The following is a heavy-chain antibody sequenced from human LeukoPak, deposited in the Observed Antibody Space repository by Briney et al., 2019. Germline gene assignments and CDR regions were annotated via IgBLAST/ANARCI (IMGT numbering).Heavy chain of an antibody. J-gene: IGHJ4*02. Sequence: GGSLRLSCAASGFTVGDTYMSWVRQSPGKGLEWVSVVYKDGKMFYIDSVKGRFAISRDTSKNTVYLQMNNLRAEDTAVYYCASRHCSGGDCYFAGADPFDHWGQGTLVTVSS. CDR1: GFTVGDTY. CDR2: VYKDGKM. V-gene: IGHV3-53*01. CDR3: ASRHCSGGDCYFAGADPFDH. D-gene: IGHD2-21*01.